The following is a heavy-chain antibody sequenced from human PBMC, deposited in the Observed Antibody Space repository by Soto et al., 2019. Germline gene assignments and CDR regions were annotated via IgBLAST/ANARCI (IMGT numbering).Heavy chain of an antibody. CDR2: ISSSSSYI. D-gene: IGHD2-2*01. CDR1: GFTFSSYS. V-gene: IGHV3-21*01. J-gene: IGHJ3*02. CDR3: ARDQRPLRPRYCSSTSCSYNSDAFDI. Sequence: PGGALRLSCAASGFTFSSYSMNWVRQAPGKGLEWVSSISSSSSYIYYADSVKGRFTISRDNAKNSLYLQMNSLRAEDTAVYYCARDQRPLRPRYCSSTSCSYNSDAFDIWGQGTMVTVSS.